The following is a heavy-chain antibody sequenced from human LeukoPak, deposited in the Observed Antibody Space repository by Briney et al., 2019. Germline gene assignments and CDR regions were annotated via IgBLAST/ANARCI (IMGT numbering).Heavy chain of an antibody. CDR1: GYTFTSYG. Sequence: ASVKVSCKASGYTFTSYGISWVRQAPGQGLEWMGWISAYNGNTNYAQKLQGRVTMTTDTSTSTAYMELRSLRSDDTAVYYCARDQYDFWSGYYSQNYYYGMDVWGQGTTVTVSS. CDR2: ISAYNGNT. V-gene: IGHV1-18*01. CDR3: ARDQYDFWSGYYSQNYYYGMDV. D-gene: IGHD3-3*01. J-gene: IGHJ6*02.